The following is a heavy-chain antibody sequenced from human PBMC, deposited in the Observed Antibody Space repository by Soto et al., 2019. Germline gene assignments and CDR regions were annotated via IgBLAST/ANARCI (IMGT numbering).Heavy chain of an antibody. CDR1: GVSLTTSGVR. CDR3: AHRRVGSSVWYDCFDP. CDR2: IFWDDEK. J-gene: IGHJ5*02. D-gene: IGHD6-19*01. Sequence: QITLKESGPALVRPTQTLTLTCTLSGVSLTTSGVRVGWIRQPPGKALEWLAIIFWDDEKHYSPSLESRLTITKDTSKNQVVLTMTNMDPVDTGTYFCAHRRVGSSVWYDCFDPWGQGMLVTVSS. V-gene: IGHV2-5*02.